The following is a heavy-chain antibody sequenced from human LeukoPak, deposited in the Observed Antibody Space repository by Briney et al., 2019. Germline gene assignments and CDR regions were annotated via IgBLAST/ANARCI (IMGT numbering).Heavy chain of an antibody. Sequence: SETLSLTCTVSGGSISSYYWSWIRQPPGKGLEWIGYIYYGGSTNYNPSLKSRVTISVDTSKNQFSLKLSSVTAADTAVYYCARDYYDSSGLFAFDIWGQGTMVTVSS. CDR2: IYYGGST. J-gene: IGHJ3*02. CDR1: GGSISSYY. CDR3: ARDYYDSSGLFAFDI. D-gene: IGHD3-22*01. V-gene: IGHV4-59*01.